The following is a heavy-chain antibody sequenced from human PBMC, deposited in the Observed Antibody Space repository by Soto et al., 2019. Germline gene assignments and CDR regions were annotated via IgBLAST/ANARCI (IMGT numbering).Heavy chain of an antibody. V-gene: IGHV3-23*01. D-gene: IGHD6-13*01. CDR3: AKDAIMVSSSFNYFDF. CDR2: ISGSGGAT. Sequence: GGSLRLSCVVSGFIPSSYAMSWVRQAPGKGLEWVSGISGSGGATSYADSVKGRFTISRDNSKNTLYLQMNSLSAEDTAIYYCAKDAIMVSSSFNYFDFWGQGALVTVST. J-gene: IGHJ4*02. CDR1: GFIPSSYA.